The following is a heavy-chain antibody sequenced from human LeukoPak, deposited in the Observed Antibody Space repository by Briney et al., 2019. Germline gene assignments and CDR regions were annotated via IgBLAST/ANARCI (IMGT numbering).Heavy chain of an antibody. CDR2: IYYSGST. CDR3: ARTTTYYDFWSGYYDY. D-gene: IGHD3-3*01. Sequence: SETLSLTCAVYGGPFSGYYWSWIRQPPGKGLEWIGYIYYSGSTYYNPSLKSRVTISVDTSKNQFSLKLSSVTAADTAVYYCARTTTYYDFWSGYYDYRGQGTLVTVSS. J-gene: IGHJ4*02. V-gene: IGHV4-30-4*08. CDR1: GGPFSGYY.